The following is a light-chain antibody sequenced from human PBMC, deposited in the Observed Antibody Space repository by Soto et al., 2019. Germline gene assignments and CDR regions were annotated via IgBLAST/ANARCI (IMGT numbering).Light chain of an antibody. V-gene: IGKV3-20*01. CDR2: GAS. CDR3: QQYGSSPQT. CDR1: QSVSSSY. J-gene: IGKJ1*01. Sequence: EIVLMQSPGTLSLSPGERATLSCRASQSVSSSYLAWYQQKPGQAPRLLIYGASSRATGIPDRFSCSGSGTDFTLTISRLEPEDFAVYYCQQYGSSPQTFGQGTKVEIK.